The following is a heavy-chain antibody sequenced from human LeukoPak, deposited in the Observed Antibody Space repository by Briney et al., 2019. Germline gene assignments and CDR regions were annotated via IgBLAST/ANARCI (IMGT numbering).Heavy chain of an antibody. V-gene: IGHV3-43*02. J-gene: IGHJ4*02. D-gene: IGHD6-19*01. CDR3: ARESERSGWYDY. CDR1: GFIFDDYA. Sequence: GGSLRPSCAAPGFIFDDYAIHWVRQAPGKGLEWVSLISGDGGITFYADSVKGRFTISRDNSKNSLYLQMSSLRSEDTALYYCARESERSGWYDYWGQGTLVTVSS. CDR2: ISGDGGIT.